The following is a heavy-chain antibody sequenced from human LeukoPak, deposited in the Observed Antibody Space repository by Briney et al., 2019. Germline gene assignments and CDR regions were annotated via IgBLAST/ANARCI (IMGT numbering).Heavy chain of an antibody. CDR2: LYYSGST. Sequence: SETLSLTCTVSGGSISTTSYYWGWVRQPPGKGLEWIGSLYYSGSTYYNPSLKSRVTISVDTPKSQFSLKLSSVTAADTAVYYCARDYYDSSGYPGHFDYWGQGTLVTVSS. J-gene: IGHJ4*02. CDR3: ARDYYDSSGYPGHFDY. V-gene: IGHV4-39*02. CDR1: GGSISTTSYY. D-gene: IGHD3-22*01.